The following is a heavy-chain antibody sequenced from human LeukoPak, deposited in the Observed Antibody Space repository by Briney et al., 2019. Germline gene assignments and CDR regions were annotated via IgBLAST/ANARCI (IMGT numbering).Heavy chain of an antibody. CDR3: ARLTYYYDSSGNPYYYYGMDG. J-gene: IGHJ6*02. D-gene: IGHD3-22*01. Sequence: SETLSLTCTVSGGSISSGSYYWSWIRQPAGKGLEWIGRIYTSGSTNYNPSLKSRVTISVDTSKNQFSLKLSSVTAADTAVYYCARLTYYYDSSGNPYYYYGMDGWGQGTTVTVSS. CDR2: IYTSGST. CDR1: GGSISSGSYY. V-gene: IGHV4-61*02.